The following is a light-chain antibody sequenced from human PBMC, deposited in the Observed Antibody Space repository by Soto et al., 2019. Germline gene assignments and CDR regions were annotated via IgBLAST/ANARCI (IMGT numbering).Light chain of an antibody. J-gene: IGKJ1*01. V-gene: IGKV1-5*01. CDR2: DAF. Sequence: TPSPGTLSLSPGERAPLSCRASQSVDNWLAWYQQKPGKAPELLIYDAFSLKSGVSSRFSGSRSGTEFALTISSLQPDDSATYYCQQYDSPPPTFGLGTKVDIK. CDR3: QQYDSPPPT. CDR1: QSVDNW.